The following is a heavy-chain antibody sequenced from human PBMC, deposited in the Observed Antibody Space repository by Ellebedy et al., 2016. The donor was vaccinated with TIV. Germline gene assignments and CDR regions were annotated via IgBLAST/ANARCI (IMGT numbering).Heavy chain of an antibody. CDR1: GGSISSYY. J-gene: IGHJ5*02. CDR2: IYYSGST. Sequence: SETLSLXXTVSGGSISSYYWSWIRQPPGKGLEWIGYIYYSGSTNYNPSLKSRVTISVDTSKNQFSLKLSSVTAADTAVYYCARGHNWFDLWGQGTLVIVSS. CDR3: ARGHNWFDL. V-gene: IGHV4-59*01.